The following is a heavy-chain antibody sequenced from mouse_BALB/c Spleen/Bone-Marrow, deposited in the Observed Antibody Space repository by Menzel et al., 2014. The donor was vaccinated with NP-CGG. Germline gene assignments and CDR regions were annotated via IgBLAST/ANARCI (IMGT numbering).Heavy chain of an antibody. Sequence: VQRVESGPGLVAPSQRLSIPCTVSEFSLTSYGVHWVRQPPGKGLEWLGVIWAGGSTNYNSALMSRLGISKDNSKSQVFLKMNSLQTDDTAMYYCARGGNSRAWFAYWGQGTLVTVPA. V-gene: IGHV2-9*02. J-gene: IGHJ3*01. D-gene: IGHD2-1*01. CDR2: IWAGGST. CDR1: EFSLTSYG. CDR3: ARGGNSRAWFAY.